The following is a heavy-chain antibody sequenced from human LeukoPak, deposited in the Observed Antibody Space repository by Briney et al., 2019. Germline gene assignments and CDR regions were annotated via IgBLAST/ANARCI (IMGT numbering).Heavy chain of an antibody. CDR3: ARDIVVVPAAMRVDYYYMDV. V-gene: IGHV3-21*01. Sequence: GGSLRLACAPDGFTFSSYCMNWVRQAPGKGLEWVSSISSSSSYIYYADSVKGRFTISRDNAKNSLYLQMNSLRAEDTAVYYCARDIVVVPAAMRVDYYYMDVWGKGTTVTVSS. CDR2: ISSSSSYI. D-gene: IGHD2-2*01. J-gene: IGHJ6*03. CDR1: GFTFSSYC.